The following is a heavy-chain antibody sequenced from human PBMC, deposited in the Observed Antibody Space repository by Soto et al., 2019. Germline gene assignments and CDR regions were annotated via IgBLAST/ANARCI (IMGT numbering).Heavy chain of an antibody. Sequence: QVQLVQSGAEVKKPGSSVKVSCKASGGTFSSYAISWVRQAPGQGLEWMGGIIPIFGTANYAQKFQARVTITADESTSTAYMELSSMISEETAVYYCARRSGSYYEFDYWGQGTLVTVSS. CDR1: GGTFSSYA. J-gene: IGHJ4*02. CDR2: IIPIFGTA. V-gene: IGHV1-69*01. D-gene: IGHD1-26*01. CDR3: ARRSGSYYEFDY.